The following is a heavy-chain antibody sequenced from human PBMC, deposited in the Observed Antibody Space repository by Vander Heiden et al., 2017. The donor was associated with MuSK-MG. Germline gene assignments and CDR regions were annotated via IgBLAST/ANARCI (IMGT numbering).Heavy chain of an antibody. CDR3: ARHLDRWYSSSWVYYYYGMDV. J-gene: IGHJ6*02. D-gene: IGHD6-13*01. CDR2: IYPGDSDT. V-gene: IGHV5-51*01. Sequence: EVQLVQYGAEVKKPGESLKISCKGSGYSFTSYWIGWVRQMPGKGLEWMGIIYPGDSDTRYSPSFQGQVTISADKSISTAYLQWSSLKASDTAMYYCARHLDRWYSSSWVYYYYGMDVWGQGTTVTVSS. CDR1: GYSFTSYW.